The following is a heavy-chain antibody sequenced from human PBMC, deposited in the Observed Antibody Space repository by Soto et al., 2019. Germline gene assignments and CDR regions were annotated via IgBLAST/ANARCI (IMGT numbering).Heavy chain of an antibody. Sequence: GGSLRLSCAASGFTFSSYGMHWVRQAPGKGLEWVAVISYDGSNKYYADSVKGRFTISRDNSKNTLYLQMNSLRAEDTAVYYCAKDFYPYCTNGVCPIDYWGQGTLVTVSS. CDR3: AKDFYPYCTNGVCPIDY. D-gene: IGHD2-8*01. J-gene: IGHJ4*02. V-gene: IGHV3-30*18. CDR1: GFTFSSYG. CDR2: ISYDGSNK.